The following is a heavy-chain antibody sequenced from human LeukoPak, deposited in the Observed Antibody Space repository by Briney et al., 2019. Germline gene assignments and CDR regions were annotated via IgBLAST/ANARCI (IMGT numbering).Heavy chain of an antibody. CDR1: GFTVSSNY. Sequence: GGSLRLSCAASGFTVSSNYMSWVRQAPGKGLEWVSVIYSGGSTYYADSVKGRFTISRDNSKNTLYLRMNSLRAEDTAVYYCARSVVVTAIFDYWGQGTLVTVSS. D-gene: IGHD2-21*02. J-gene: IGHJ4*02. CDR3: ARSVVVTAIFDY. CDR2: IYSGGST. V-gene: IGHV3-53*01.